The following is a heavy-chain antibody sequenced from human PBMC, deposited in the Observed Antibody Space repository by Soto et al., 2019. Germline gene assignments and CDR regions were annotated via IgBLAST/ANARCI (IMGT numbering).Heavy chain of an antibody. D-gene: IGHD1-26*01. CDR3: AKVWWELLDDYFDY. V-gene: IGHV3-23*01. CDR2: ISGSGGST. CDR1: VFTFSSYA. J-gene: IGHJ4*02. Sequence: GGSLRLSCAASVFTFSSYAMSRVRQAPGKGLEWVSAISGSGGSTYYADSVKGRFTISRDNSKNTLYLQMNSLRAEDTAVYYCAKVWWELLDDYFDYWGQGTLVTVSS.